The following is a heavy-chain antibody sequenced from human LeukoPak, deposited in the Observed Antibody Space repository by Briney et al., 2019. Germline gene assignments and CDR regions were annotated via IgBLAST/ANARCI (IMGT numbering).Heavy chain of an antibody. V-gene: IGHV3-53*05. J-gene: IGHJ4*02. D-gene: IGHD1-26*01. Sequence: DGSLTHTCAASGFTVSRNYMSWVRQAPGKGLEWVSVIYSGGTTNYADSVKGRFTISRDNSKNTLYLQMNSLRAEDTAMYYCATQGIQNSAFDNWGQGTLVTVSS. CDR1: GFTVSRNY. CDR3: ATQGIQNSAFDN. CDR2: IYSGGTT.